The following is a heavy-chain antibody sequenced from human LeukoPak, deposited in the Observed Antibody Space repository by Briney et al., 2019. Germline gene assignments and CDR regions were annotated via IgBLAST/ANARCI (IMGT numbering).Heavy chain of an antibody. V-gene: IGHV3-30*18. D-gene: IGHD3-16*02. Sequence: GRSLRLSCAASGFTFSSYGMHWVRQAPGKGLEWVAVISYDGSNKYYADSVKGRFTISRDNSKNTLYLQMNSLRAEDTAVYYCAKDRYDYVWGSYRYFDYWGQGTLVTVSS. CDR2: ISYDGSNK. J-gene: IGHJ4*02. CDR1: GFTFSSYG. CDR3: AKDRYDYVWGSYRYFDY.